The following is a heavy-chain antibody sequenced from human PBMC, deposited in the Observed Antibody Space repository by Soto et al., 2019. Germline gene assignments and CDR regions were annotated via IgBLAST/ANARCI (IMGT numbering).Heavy chain of an antibody. J-gene: IGHJ6*02. D-gene: IGHD3-10*01. Sequence: PGGSLRLSCAASGFTFSGSAMHWVRQASGKGLEWVGRIRSKANSYATAYAASVKGRFTISRDDSKNTAYLQMNSLKTEDTAVYYCARDLLHAPTDYYGSVWGQGNTVTVSS. CDR3: ARDLLHAPTDYYGSV. CDR2: IRSKANSYAT. V-gene: IGHV3-73*01. CDR1: GFTFSGSA.